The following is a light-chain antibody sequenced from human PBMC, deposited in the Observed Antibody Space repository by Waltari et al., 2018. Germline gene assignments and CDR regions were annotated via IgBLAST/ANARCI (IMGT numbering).Light chain of an antibody. CDR1: ERVSNN. CDR3: QQYRNWPPLT. V-gene: IGKV3-15*01. J-gene: IGKJ4*01. Sequence: EIVMTQSPVTLSVSPGESASLSCRASERVSNNLAWYQQGPGQGPRLLIYGASTRATGVPPRFSGTRSGTEFALTISSLQSEDFALYYCQQYRNWPPLTFGGGTKVEIK. CDR2: GAS.